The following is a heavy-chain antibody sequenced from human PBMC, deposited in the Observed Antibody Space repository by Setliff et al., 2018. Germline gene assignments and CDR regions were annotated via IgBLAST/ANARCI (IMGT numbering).Heavy chain of an antibody. V-gene: IGHV4-59*01. Sequence: SETLSLTCSVSGDSMSFSYWSWIRQPPGKGLEWIGYIYYSGSTDSHPSLKSRVSISIDTSKNQFSLNVRSVTAADTAIYYCARAPSVELVTIRTNSWFTYWGQGTLVTVSS. CDR2: IYYSGST. J-gene: IGHJ4*02. CDR1: GDSMSFSY. CDR3: ARAPSVELVTIRTNSWFTY. D-gene: IGHD5-18*01.